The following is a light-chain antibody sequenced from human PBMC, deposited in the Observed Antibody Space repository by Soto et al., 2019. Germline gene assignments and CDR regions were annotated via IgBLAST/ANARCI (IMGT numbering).Light chain of an antibody. J-gene: IGKJ1*01. V-gene: IGKV3D-15*01. CDR1: QSVSSY. CDR2: DAS. Sequence: SPAALSLYQGERATLSCRASQSVSSYLAWYQQKPGQAPRLLIYDASNRATGIPARFSGSGSGTEFTLTISSLQSEDCAVYYCQQYNVWPATSGQRTNAAIK. CDR3: QQYNVWPAT.